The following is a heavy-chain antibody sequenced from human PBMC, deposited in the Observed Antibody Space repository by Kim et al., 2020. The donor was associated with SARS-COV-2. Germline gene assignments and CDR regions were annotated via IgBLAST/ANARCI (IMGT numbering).Heavy chain of an antibody. CDR2: IYYSGTT. Sequence: SETLSLTCTVSGGSIRDYFWNWLRQSPGKGPEWIGYIYYSGTTNYNPSLKSRVTISVDKSKNQFSLRLISVTAADTAVYYCARGGDGGNSPYYFYPWGRG. D-gene: IGHD2-21*02. CDR3: ARGGDGGNSPYYFYP. V-gene: IGHV4-59*01. J-gene: IGHJ4*02. CDR1: GGSIRDYF.